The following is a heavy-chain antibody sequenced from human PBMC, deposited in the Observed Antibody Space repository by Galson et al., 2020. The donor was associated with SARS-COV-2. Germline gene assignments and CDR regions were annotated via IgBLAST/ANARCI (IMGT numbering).Heavy chain of an antibody. CDR3: ASGDHHYYYYYGMDV. V-gene: IGHV3-21*01. CDR1: GFTFSSYS. J-gene: IGHJ6*02. Sequence: NSGGPLRISCAASGFTFSSYSMNWVRQAPGKGPGWVTSISSSSSYIYYADSVKGRFTISRDNAKNSLYLQMNSLRAEDTAVYYCASGDHHYYYYYGMDVWGQGTTVTVSS. CDR2: ISSSSSYI.